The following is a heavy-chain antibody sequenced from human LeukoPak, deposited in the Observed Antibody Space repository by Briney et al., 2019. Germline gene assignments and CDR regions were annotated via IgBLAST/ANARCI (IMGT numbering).Heavy chain of an antibody. V-gene: IGHV1-46*01. J-gene: IGHJ3*02. Sequence: GASVKVSCKASGFTFTRYYMHWVRQAPGQGLEWMGVINPSGHTANYAQRFQGRVTMTRDTSISTAYMELSRLRSDDTAVYYCARARPQRADEQLDAFDMWGQGTMVTASS. CDR2: INPSGHTA. D-gene: IGHD1/OR15-1a*01. CDR3: ARARPQRADEQLDAFDM. CDR1: GFTFTRYY.